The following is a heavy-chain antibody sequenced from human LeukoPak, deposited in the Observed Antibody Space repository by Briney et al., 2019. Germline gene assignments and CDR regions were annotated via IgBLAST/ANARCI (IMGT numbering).Heavy chain of an antibody. CDR3: ARVGAIDCYYGMDV. Sequence: SETLSHTCTVSGGSISSSSYYWGWIRQPPGKGLEWIGSIYYSGSTYYNPSLKSRVTISVDTSKNQFSLKLSSVTAADTAVYYCARVGAIDCYYGMDVWGQGTTVTVSS. V-gene: IGHV4-39*07. J-gene: IGHJ6*02. CDR1: GGSISSSSYY. CDR2: IYYSGST. D-gene: IGHD1-26*01.